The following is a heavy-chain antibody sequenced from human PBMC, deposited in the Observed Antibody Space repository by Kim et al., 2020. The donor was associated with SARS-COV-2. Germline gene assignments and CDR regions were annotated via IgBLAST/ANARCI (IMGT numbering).Heavy chain of an antibody. J-gene: IGHJ4*02. V-gene: IGHV4-39*01. Sequence: NPSLKSRVTISVDTSKNQFSLKLSSVTAADTAVYYCASTGDIAVAGTFDYWGQGTLVTVSS. D-gene: IGHD6-19*01. CDR3: ASTGDIAVAGTFDY.